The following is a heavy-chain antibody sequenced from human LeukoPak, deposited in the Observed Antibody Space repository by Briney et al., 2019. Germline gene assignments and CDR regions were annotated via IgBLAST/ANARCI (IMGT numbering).Heavy chain of an antibody. D-gene: IGHD3-10*01. CDR1: GYTLTELS. CDR3: ARRYYYGSGSYHAFDI. CDR2: FDPEDGET. V-gene: IGHV1-24*01. J-gene: IGHJ3*02. Sequence: ASVKVSCKVSGYTLTELSMHWVRQAPGKGLEWMGGFDPEDGETFYPHKFQGRVTMTEDTSTDTAYMELSSLRSEDTAVYYCARRYYYGSGSYHAFDIWGQGTMVTVSS.